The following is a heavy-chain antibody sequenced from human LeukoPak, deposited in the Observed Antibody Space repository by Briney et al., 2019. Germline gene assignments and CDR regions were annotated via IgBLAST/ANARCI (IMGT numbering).Heavy chain of an antibody. J-gene: IGHJ3*02. CDR2: ISGSGGST. V-gene: IGHV3-23*01. CDR1: GFTFSSYG. Sequence: GRSLRLSCAASGFTFSSYGMHWVRQAPGKGLEWVSAISGSGGSTYYADSVKGRFTISRDNSKNTLYLQMNSLRAEDTAVYYCAKADSSGWYLSDAFDIWGQGTMVTVSS. CDR3: AKADSSGWYLSDAFDI. D-gene: IGHD6-19*01.